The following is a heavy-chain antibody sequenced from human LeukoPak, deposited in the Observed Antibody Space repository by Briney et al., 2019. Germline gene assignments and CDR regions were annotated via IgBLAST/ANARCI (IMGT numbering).Heavy chain of an antibody. CDR2: ISSSSSYI. J-gene: IGHJ4*02. Sequence: GGSLRLSCAASGFTFSSYSMNWVRQAPGKGLEWVSSISSSSSYIYYADSVKGRFTIPRDNAKNSLYLQMNSLRAEDTAVYYCAREPTVKRGYFDYWGQGTLVTVSS. D-gene: IGHD4-17*01. CDR3: AREPTVKRGYFDY. V-gene: IGHV3-21*01. CDR1: GFTFSSYS.